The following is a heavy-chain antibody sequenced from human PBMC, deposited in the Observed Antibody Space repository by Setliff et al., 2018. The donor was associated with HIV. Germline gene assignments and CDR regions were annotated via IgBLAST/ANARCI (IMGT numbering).Heavy chain of an antibody. D-gene: IGHD4-4*01. CDR3: AAFFVTPMTTQDF. V-gene: IGHV4-34*01. Sequence: SETLSLTCAVYGGSFGAYYWTWIRQSPGMGLEWIAEIHHTGYINYNPSLRSRVSVSRDMSSNQFSLRLSSVTAADAAVYYCAAFFVTPMTTQDFWGQGTLVTVSS. J-gene: IGHJ4*02. CDR2: IHHTGYI. CDR1: GGSFGAYY.